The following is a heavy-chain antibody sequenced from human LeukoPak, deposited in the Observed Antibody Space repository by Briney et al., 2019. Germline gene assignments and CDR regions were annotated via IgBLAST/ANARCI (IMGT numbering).Heavy chain of an antibody. V-gene: IGHV1-2*02. CDR2: ITPSGGT. CDR3: ARDLGGITGTFDY. Sequence: ASVKVSCKTSGYTFTSYAMHWVRRAPGQGLEWMGWITPSGGTNYPQKFQGRVAITRDTSITTAYTDLSRLTSDDTAVYYCARDLGGITGTFDYWGQGTLVTVSS. D-gene: IGHD1-20*01. J-gene: IGHJ4*02. CDR1: GYTFTSYA.